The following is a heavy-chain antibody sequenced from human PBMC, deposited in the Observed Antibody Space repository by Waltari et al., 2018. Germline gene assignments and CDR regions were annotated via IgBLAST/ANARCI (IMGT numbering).Heavy chain of an antibody. CDR3: ATDQEVEYDFWRGYMY. CDR2: IFVDRGNT. D-gene: IGHD3-3*01. Sequence: QLVQSGPEVKKTGASVEVSCKASAFAFKTSSVQWLRQARGQRPEWIGWIFVDRGNTNYARKFQDRVTFARDMSTSTAYMELTSLRSEDTAVYYCATDQEVEYDFWRGYMYWGQGTLVSVSS. J-gene: IGHJ4*02. V-gene: IGHV1-58*01. CDR1: AFAFKTSS.